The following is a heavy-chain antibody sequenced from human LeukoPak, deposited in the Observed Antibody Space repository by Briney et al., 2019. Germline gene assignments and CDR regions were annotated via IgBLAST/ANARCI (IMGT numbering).Heavy chain of an antibody. Sequence: GGSLRLSXAASGFRFSYHDMHWVRQAPGKGLEFVSSIGAAGAHTFYADSVKGRFTISRDNFQSTMYLQMDGLRPEDSAVYYCARELGGTKTGGFDIWGQGTVVTVSS. CDR2: IGAAGAHT. D-gene: IGHD1-14*01. J-gene: IGHJ3*02. CDR3: ARELGGTKTGGFDI. CDR1: GFRFSYHD. V-gene: IGHV3-64*02.